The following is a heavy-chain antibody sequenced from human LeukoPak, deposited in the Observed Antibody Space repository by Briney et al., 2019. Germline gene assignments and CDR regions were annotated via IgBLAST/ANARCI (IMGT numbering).Heavy chain of an antibody. J-gene: IGHJ3*02. V-gene: IGHV1-18*01. CDR2: ISAYNGNT. CDR3: ASRVSDYGSGRFESDTFDI. Sequence: ASVKVSCKASGYTFTSYGISWGRQAPGQGLEWMGWISAYNGNTNYAQKLQGRVTMTTDTSRSTAYMELRSLRSDDTAVYYCASRVSDYGSGRFESDTFDIWGQGTMVTVSS. CDR1: GYTFTSYG. D-gene: IGHD3-10*01.